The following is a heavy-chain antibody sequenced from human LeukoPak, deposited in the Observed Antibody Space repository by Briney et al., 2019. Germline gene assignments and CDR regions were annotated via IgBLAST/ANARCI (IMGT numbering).Heavy chain of an antibody. CDR3: ARELVVVPAAMIDF. CDR1: GFAFSSYA. D-gene: IGHD2-2*01. J-gene: IGHJ4*02. Sequence: PGGSLRLSCAASGFAFSSYAMSWVRQAPGKGLEWVSTISGSGGSTYYADSMKGQFTISRDNSKNTLYLQMNSLRAEDTAVYFCARELVVVPAAMIDFWGQGTLVTVSS. V-gene: IGHV3-23*01. CDR2: ISGSGGST.